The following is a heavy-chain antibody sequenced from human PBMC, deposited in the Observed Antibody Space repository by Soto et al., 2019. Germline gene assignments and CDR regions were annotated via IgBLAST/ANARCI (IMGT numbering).Heavy chain of an antibody. Sequence: QVHLQESGPGLVKPSETLSLTCAVSGDSIKTETWWSWLRQLPGTGLEWIGEIKHTGDANANPALRSRVSRSVDRTQNQFFLNLRSVSAADTAVYFCAWEGRLHWFESWGQGTLVTVSS. CDR2: IKHTGDA. V-gene: IGHV4-4*02. CDR1: GDSIKTETW. CDR3: AWEGRLHWFES. J-gene: IGHJ5*01.